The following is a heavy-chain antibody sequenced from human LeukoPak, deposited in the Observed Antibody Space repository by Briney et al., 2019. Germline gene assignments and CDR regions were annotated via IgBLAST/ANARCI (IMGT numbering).Heavy chain of an antibody. CDR2: INPSGDST. CDR1: GDTFTTYY. J-gene: IGHJ4*02. Sequence: GASVKVSCKASGDTFTTYYIHWVRQAPGQGLEWMGIINPSGDSTSYAQKFQGRVTMTRDTSTSTVYMELSSLRSEDTAVYYCAIAALRYCSSSSCYKGFRDHWGQGTLVTVSS. D-gene: IGHD2-2*01. V-gene: IGHV1-46*01. CDR3: AIAALRYCSSSSCYKGFRDH.